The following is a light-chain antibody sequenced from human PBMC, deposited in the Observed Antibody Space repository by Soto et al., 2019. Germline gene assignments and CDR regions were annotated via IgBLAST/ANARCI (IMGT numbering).Light chain of an antibody. Sequence: EIVLTQSPGTLSLSPGERATLSCRASQSVSSSFLAWYQQKPGQPPRLLIYGTSSRATGIPERFSGSGYGTDFTLTISRLEPEDFAVYYCQHYRSSWTFGRGTKVEVK. CDR3: QHYRSSWT. CDR1: QSVSSSF. J-gene: IGKJ1*01. V-gene: IGKV3-20*01. CDR2: GTS.